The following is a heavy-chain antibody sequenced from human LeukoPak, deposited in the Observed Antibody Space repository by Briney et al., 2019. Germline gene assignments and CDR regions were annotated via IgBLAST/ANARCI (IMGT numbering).Heavy chain of an antibody. J-gene: IGHJ4*02. D-gene: IGHD2-2*01. CDR3: AKDLEGLPSANFDY. CDR1: GFTLSSYG. Sequence: AGGPLRLSCAASGFTLSSYGMHWVRQAPGKGLEWAAVMSYDGGNKYYADSVKGRFTISRDNSKNTLYLQMNSLRAEDTAAYYCAKDLEGLPSANFDYWGQGTLVTVSS. CDR2: MSYDGGNK. V-gene: IGHV3-30*18.